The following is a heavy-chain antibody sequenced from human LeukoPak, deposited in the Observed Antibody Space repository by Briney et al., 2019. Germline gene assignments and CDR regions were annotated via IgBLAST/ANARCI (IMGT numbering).Heavy chain of an antibody. CDR3: ARLGRSWFEAHFDY. CDR2: IYYSGNT. Sequence: SETLSLTCTVSGGSISSNSYYWGWIRQPPGRGLEWIGSIYYSGNTYYNPSLKSRVTISVDTSKNQFSPKLSSVTAADTAVYYCARLGRSWFEAHFDYWGQGTQVTVSS. CDR1: GGSISSNSYY. J-gene: IGHJ4*02. V-gene: IGHV4-39*01. D-gene: IGHD6-13*01.